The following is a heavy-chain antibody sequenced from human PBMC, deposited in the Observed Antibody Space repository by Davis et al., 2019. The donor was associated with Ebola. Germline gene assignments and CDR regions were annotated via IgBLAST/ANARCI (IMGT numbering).Heavy chain of an antibody. CDR2: IWYDGSNK. CDR3: TRRSNCTNSC. Sequence: PGGSLRLSCAASGFTFSSYGMHWVRQAPGKGLEWVAVIWYDGSNKYYADSVKGRFTISRDDSKNTAYLQMNSLKTEDTAVYYCTRRSNCTNSCWGQGTLVTVSS. J-gene: IGHJ4*02. CDR1: GFTFSSYG. D-gene: IGHD2-8*01. V-gene: IGHV3-33*01.